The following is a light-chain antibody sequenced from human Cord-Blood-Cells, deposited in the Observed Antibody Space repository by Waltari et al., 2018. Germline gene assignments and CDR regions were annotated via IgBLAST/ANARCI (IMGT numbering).Light chain of an antibody. CDR1: SSDVGSYNL. V-gene: IGLV2-23*01. CDR2: EGS. CDR3: CSYAGSSTYV. J-gene: IGLJ1*01. Sequence: QSALTQPASVSGSPGQSITISCTGTSSDVGSYNLVSWYQQHPGKAPKLMIYEGSKRPSAVSNRFSGSKPGKTASLTISGRQAEDEADYYCCSYAGSSTYVFGTGTKVTVL.